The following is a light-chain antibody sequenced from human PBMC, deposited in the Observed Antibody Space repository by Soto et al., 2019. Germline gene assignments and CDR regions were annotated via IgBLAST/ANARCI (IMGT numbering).Light chain of an antibody. CDR3: QQYGSSPIT. V-gene: IGKV3D-20*01. Sequence: EIVLTQSPATLYLSPGERATLSCGASQSVSSSYLACYQQKPDLAPRLLIYDASSRATGIPDTFSGSGSGTDFTLTISRLEPEDFAVYYCQQYGSSPITFGQGTRLEIK. J-gene: IGKJ5*01. CDR2: DAS. CDR1: QSVSSSY.